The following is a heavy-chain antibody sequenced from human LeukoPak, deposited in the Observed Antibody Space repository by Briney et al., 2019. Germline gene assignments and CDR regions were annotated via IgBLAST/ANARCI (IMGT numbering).Heavy chain of an antibody. CDR3: ARSRYASVWYDFDI. CDR2: ISYSGST. CDR1: GASVSSYY. Sequence: PSETLSLTCSVSGASVSSYYWSWLRQPPGKGLEWIGYISYSGSTNYKSSLKSRVTISVDTSKNQFSLRLSSVTAADTAVYYCARSRYASVWYDFDIWGQGTMVTVSS. J-gene: IGHJ3*02. V-gene: IGHV4-59*08. D-gene: IGHD6-19*01.